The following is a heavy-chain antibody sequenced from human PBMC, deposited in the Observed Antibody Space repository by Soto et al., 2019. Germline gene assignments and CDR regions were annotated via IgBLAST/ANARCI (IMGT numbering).Heavy chain of an antibody. J-gene: IGHJ6*02. CDR1: GYIFTGYH. CDR3: ARDARGTRGFDEMDI. CDR2: INPNSGDT. V-gene: IGHV1-2*02. Sequence: VTVSCKASGYIFTGYHIHWVRQAPGRGLEWMGWINPNSGDTEYAQNFQGRVTMTRDTSFNLVYMEMSGLMSDDTAVYYCARDARGTRGFDEMDIWGQGTTVTVSS. D-gene: IGHD3-9*01.